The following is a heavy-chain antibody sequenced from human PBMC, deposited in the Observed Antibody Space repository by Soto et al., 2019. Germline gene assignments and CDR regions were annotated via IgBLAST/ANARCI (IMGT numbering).Heavy chain of an antibody. CDR2: TRNKANSYTT. J-gene: IGHJ3*02. V-gene: IGHV3-72*01. CDR1: GFTFSDHY. D-gene: IGHD2-2*01. CDR3: ARYCSSTSCYGAFDI. Sequence: EVQLVESGGGLVQPGGSLRLSCAASGFTFSDHYMDWVRQAPGKGLEWVGRTRNKANSYTTEYAASVKGRFTISRDDSKNSLYLQMNSLKTEDTAVYYCARYCSSTSCYGAFDIWGQGTMVTVSS.